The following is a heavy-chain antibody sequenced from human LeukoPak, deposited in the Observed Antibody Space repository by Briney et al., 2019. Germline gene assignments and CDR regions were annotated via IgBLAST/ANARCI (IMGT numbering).Heavy chain of an antibody. J-gene: IGHJ4*02. CDR2: IIPIFGTA. Sequence: SVTVSCKASGGTFSSYAISWVRQAHGQGLERMGGIIPIFGTANYAQKFQGRVTITADESTSTAYMELSSLRSEDTAVYYCARESDDSSGQFDYWGQGTLVTVSS. V-gene: IGHV1-69*13. D-gene: IGHD6-19*01. CDR1: GGTFSSYA. CDR3: ARESDDSSGQFDY.